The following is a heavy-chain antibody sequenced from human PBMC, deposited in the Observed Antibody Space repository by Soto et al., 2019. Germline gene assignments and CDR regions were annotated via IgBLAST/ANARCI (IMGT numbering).Heavy chain of an antibody. CDR3: VRGASLNFDY. CDR2: VNWNGGST. J-gene: IGHJ4*02. V-gene: IGHV3-20*03. CDR1: GFTFDDYG. D-gene: IGHD1-26*01. Sequence: GGSLRLSFAASGFTFDDYGMSWARQAPGKGLEWVSGVNWNGGSTGYADSVKGRFTISRDNAKNSLYLQMNSLRAEDTAFYYCVRGASLNFDYWGQGTLVTVSS.